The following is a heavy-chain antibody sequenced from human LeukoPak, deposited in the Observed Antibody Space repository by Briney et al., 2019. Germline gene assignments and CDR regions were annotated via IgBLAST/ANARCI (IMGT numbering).Heavy chain of an antibody. V-gene: IGHV1-69*05. D-gene: IGHD6-19*01. CDR3: ASDCTRRLGIAVAAHYLKKGAFDI. CDR1: GGTFSSYA. J-gene: IGHJ3*02. Sequence: ASVKVSCKASGGTFSSYAISWVRQTPGQGLEWMGGIIPIFGTANYAQKFQGRVTITTDESTSTAYMELSSLRSEDTAVYYCASDCTRRLGIAVAAHYLKKGAFDIWGQGTMVTVSS. CDR2: IIPIFGTA.